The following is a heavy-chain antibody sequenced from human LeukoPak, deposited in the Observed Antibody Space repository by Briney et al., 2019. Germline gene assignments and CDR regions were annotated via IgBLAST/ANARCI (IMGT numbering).Heavy chain of an antibody. CDR1: GFTFSSYS. V-gene: IGHV3-21*01. Sequence: GGSLRLSCAASGFTFSSYSMNWVRQAPGKGLEWVSSISSSSSYIYYADSVKGRFTISRDNAKNSLYLQMNSLRAEDTAVYYCARDLLDYYYMDVWGKGTTVTVSS. CDR3: ARDLLDYYYMDV. J-gene: IGHJ6*03. CDR2: ISSSSSYI.